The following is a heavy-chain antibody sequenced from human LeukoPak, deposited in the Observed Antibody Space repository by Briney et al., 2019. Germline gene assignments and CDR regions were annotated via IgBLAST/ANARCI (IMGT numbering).Heavy chain of an antibody. J-gene: IGHJ4*02. D-gene: IGHD6-13*01. Sequence: GGSLRLSCAASGFTFVGYAMNWVRQAPGKGLEWVSAISGSGGSTYYADSVKGRFTISRDNSKNTLYLQMNSLRAEDTAVYYCAKDLQQLVLDGFDYWGQGTLVTVSS. V-gene: IGHV3-23*01. CDR1: GFTFVGYA. CDR2: ISGSGGST. CDR3: AKDLQQLVLDGFDY.